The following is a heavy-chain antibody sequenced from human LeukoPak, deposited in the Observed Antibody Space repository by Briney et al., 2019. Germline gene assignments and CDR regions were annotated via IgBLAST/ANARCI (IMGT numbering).Heavy chain of an antibody. CDR3: ARVGFWSGSYTGYFDY. Sequence: SETLSLTCTVSRGSIIGYYWTWIRQPPGKGLQGIGYMYYSGTTKYNPSLKSRVTTSMDTSKNQFSLKVNSVTAADTAVYYCARVGFWSGSYTGYFDYWGQGALVTVSS. J-gene: IGHJ4*02. D-gene: IGHD3-3*01. V-gene: IGHV4-59*12. CDR1: RGSIIGYY. CDR2: MYYSGTT.